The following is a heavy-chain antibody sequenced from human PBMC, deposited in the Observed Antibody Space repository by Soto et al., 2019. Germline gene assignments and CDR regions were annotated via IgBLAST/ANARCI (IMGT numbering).Heavy chain of an antibody. CDR2: IIPIFGTT. CDR1: GGTFKSYV. J-gene: IGHJ5*02. D-gene: IGHD1-26*01. V-gene: IGHV1-69*14. CDR3: AKSAGGSYTNWFDP. Sequence: QVQLVQSGAEVKKPGSSVKVSCKASGGTFKSYVITWVRQAPGQGLEWMGGIIPIFGTTNYAQTFQGRVKITADKSTSTAYMELSSLRSEDTAVYYCAKSAGGSYTNWFDPWGQGTLVTVSS.